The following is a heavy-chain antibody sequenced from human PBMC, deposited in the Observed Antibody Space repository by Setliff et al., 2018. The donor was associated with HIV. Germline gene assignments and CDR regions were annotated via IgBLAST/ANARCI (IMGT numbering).Heavy chain of an antibody. D-gene: IGHD3-3*01. Sequence: GGSLRLSCAASDLTVSNNYMSWVRQAPGKGLELVSIIYTGGSTFYGDSVKDRFTISRDDSKNTLFLQMSSLRAEDTALYYCTSGVQPGLFDHWGQGTVVTVSS. CDR1: DLTVSNNY. CDR3: TSGVQPGLFDH. V-gene: IGHV3-53*01. CDR2: IYTGGST. J-gene: IGHJ4*02.